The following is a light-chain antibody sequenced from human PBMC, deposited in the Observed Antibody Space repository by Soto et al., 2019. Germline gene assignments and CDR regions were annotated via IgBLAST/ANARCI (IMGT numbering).Light chain of an antibody. V-gene: IGKV1-39*01. CDR1: QSISDY. CDR2: AAS. Sequence: DIQMTQSPSSLSASVGDRVTITCRASQSISDYLNWYQQKPGKAPKLLIYAASSIHSGVPSRFSGSVSRTDFTLAITRLQPEDFATYYCQQSYSTPRTFGQGTKLEI. J-gene: IGKJ2*01. CDR3: QQSYSTPRT.